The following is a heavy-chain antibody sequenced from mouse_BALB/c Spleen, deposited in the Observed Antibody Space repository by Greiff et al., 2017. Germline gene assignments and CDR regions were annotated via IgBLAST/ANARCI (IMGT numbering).Heavy chain of an antibody. Sequence: EVKLMESGPGLVKPSQSLSLTCTVTGYSITSDYAWNWIRQFPGNKLEWMGYISYSGSTSYNPSLKSRISITRDTSKNQFFLQLNSVTTEDTATYYCARTAVGYFDVWGAGTTVTVSS. CDR3: ARTAVGYFDV. V-gene: IGHV3-2*02. CDR1: GYSITSDYA. D-gene: IGHD1-1*01. CDR2: ISYSGST. J-gene: IGHJ1*01.